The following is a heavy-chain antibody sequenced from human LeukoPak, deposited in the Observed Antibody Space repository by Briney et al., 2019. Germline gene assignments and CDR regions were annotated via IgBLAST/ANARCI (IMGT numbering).Heavy chain of an antibody. Sequence: SETLSLTCTVSGGSISSYYWSWIRQPPGKGLEGIGYIYYSGSTNYNPSLKSRVTISVDTSKNQFSLKLSSVTAADTAVYYCARENPRPHDFWSGNLDYWGQGTLVTVSS. D-gene: IGHD3-3*01. CDR2: IYYSGST. V-gene: IGHV4-59*12. CDR3: ARENPRPHDFWSGNLDY. J-gene: IGHJ4*02. CDR1: GGSISSYY.